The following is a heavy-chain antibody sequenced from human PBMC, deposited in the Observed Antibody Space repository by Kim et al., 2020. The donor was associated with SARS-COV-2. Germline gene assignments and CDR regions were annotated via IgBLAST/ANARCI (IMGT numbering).Heavy chain of an antibody. V-gene: IGHV3-23*01. D-gene: IGHD2-21*01. CDR1: GFTFGSYS. CDR2: ISGSADGT. Sequence: GGSLRLSCAASGFTFGSYSMSWVRQAPGKGPEWVSAISGSADGTNYADSVKGRFTISRDNSENALYLQMTVLRADDTAVYYCAKGCGDSVSSLDYWGQGTLVTVSS. J-gene: IGHJ4*02. CDR3: AKGCGDSVSSLDY.